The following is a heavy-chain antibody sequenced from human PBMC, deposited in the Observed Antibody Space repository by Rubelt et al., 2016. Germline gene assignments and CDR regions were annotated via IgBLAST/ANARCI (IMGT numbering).Heavy chain of an antibody. J-gene: IGHJ6*03. V-gene: IGHV4-34*01. D-gene: IGHD4-11*01. Sequence: QVQLQQWGAGLLKPSETLSLTCAVYGGSFSGYYWSWIRQPPGKGLEWIGEINHSGSTNYNPSLKSRVTISVDTSKNQFSLKLSSVTAADTAVYYCARVSATVTNYYYYYYMDVWGKGTTVTVSS. CDR1: GGSFSGYY. CDR3: ARVSATVTNYYYYYYMDV. CDR2: INHSGST.